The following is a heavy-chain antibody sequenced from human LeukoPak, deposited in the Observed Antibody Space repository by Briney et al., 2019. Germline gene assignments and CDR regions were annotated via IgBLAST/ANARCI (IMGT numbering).Heavy chain of an antibody. CDR2: ISSSGSYI. CDR3: ANSRARPAPGPFDY. D-gene: IGHD2-2*01. CDR1: GFTFSSYS. J-gene: IGHJ4*02. Sequence: PGGSLRLSCAASGFTFSSYSMNWVRQAPGKGLEWVSSISSSGSYIYYADSVKGRFTISRDNAKNSLYLQMNSLRAEDTAVYYCANSRARPAPGPFDYWGQGTLVTVSS. V-gene: IGHV3-21*01.